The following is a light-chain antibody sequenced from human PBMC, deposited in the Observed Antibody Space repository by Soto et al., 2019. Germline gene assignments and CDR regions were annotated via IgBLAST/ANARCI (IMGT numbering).Light chain of an antibody. CDR2: DVN. V-gene: IGLV2-11*01. Sequence: QSALTQPRSVSGSPGQSVIISCTGTSSDVGDYDFVSWYQQHPGKAPKLMIYDVNKRPSGVPDRFSGSKSANTASLTISGLQADDVADYYCCSFAGTYTFVFGTGTKLTVL. CDR1: SSDVGDYDF. J-gene: IGLJ1*01. CDR3: CSFAGTYTFV.